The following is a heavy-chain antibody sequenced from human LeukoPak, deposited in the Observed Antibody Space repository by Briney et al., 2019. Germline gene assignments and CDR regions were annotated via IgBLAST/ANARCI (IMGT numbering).Heavy chain of an antibody. Sequence: PGGSLRLSCAASGFTFSSYAMHWVRQAPGKGLEWVAVISYDGSNKYYADSVKGRFTISRDNSKNTLYLQMNSLRDEDTAVYYCAKGAVTATRKFDYWGQGTLVTVSS. CDR2: ISYDGSNK. CDR1: GFTFSSYA. CDR3: AKGAVTATRKFDY. V-gene: IGHV3-30-3*01. J-gene: IGHJ4*02. D-gene: IGHD2-21*02.